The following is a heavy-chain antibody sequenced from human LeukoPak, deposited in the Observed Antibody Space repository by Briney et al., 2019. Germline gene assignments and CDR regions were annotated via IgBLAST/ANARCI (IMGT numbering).Heavy chain of an antibody. V-gene: IGHV3-23*01. J-gene: IGHJ6*03. CDR1: GFTFSDFA. CDR3: AKVGRYYDSSGYLRGLGYMDV. Sequence: GGSLRLSCEASGFTFSDFAVSWVRQAPGKGLEWVSAISGNGDNTYYADSVKGRFTISRDNSKNTLYLQMNSLRAEDTAVYYYAKVGRYYDSSGYLRGLGYMDVWGKGTTVTVSS. CDR2: ISGNGDNT. D-gene: IGHD3-22*01.